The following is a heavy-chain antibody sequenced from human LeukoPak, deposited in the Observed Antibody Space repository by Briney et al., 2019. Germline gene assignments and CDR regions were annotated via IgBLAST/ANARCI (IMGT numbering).Heavy chain of an antibody. Sequence: GASVKVSCTASGYTFTSYDIHWVRQATGQGLEWLGWMNPNSGNTGYAQKFQGRVTMTRNTSISTAYMELSSLRSEDTAVYYCARGHSTSWYSSGWSSWFDPWGQGTLVTVSS. CDR2: MNPNSGNT. CDR1: GYTFTSYD. J-gene: IGHJ5*02. D-gene: IGHD6-19*01. CDR3: ARGHSTSWYSSGWSSWFDP. V-gene: IGHV1-8*01.